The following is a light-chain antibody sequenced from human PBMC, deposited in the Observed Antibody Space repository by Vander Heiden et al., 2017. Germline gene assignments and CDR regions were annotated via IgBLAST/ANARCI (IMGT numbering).Light chain of an antibody. CDR3: QSYDSSLNGVI. Sequence: QSVLTQPPSVSGAPGQRVTIPCTGRSSNIGAGYDVHWYQQLPGTAPKLLIYGNTNRPSGVPDRFSGSKSGTSASLAITGLQAEDEADYYCQSYDSSLNGVIFGGGTKLTVL. V-gene: IGLV1-40*01. J-gene: IGLJ2*01. CDR1: SSNIGAGYD. CDR2: GNT.